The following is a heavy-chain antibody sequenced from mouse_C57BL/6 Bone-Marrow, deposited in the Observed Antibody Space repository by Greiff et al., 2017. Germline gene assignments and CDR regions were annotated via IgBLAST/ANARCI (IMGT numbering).Heavy chain of an antibody. V-gene: IGHV1-63*01. J-gene: IGHJ1*03. Sequence: VMLVESGAELVRPGTSVKMSCKASGYTFTNYWIGWAKQRPGHGLEWIGDIYPGGGYTNYNEKFKGKATLTADKSSSTAYMQFSSLTSEDSAIYYCARSDGYHAGWYFDVWGTGTTVTVSS. CDR3: ARSDGYHAGWYFDV. CDR2: IYPGGGYT. CDR1: GYTFTNYW. D-gene: IGHD2-3*01.